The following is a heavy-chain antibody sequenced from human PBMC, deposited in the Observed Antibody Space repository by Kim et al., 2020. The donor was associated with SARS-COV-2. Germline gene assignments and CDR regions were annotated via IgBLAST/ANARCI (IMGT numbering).Heavy chain of an antibody. D-gene: IGHD5-18*01. CDR2: P. V-gene: IGHV7-4-1*02. CDR3: ARDRIQLWFDY. J-gene: IGHJ4*02. Sequence: PTYAKGFTGRFVFSLDTSVSTAYLQISSLKAEDTAVYYCARDRIQLWFDYWGQGTLVTVSS.